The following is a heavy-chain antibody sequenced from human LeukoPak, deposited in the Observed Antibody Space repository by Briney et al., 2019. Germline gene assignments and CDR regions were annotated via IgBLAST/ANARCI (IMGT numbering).Heavy chain of an antibody. CDR2: IKQDGSDK. CDR1: GFTFSGYW. V-gene: IGHV3-7*05. Sequence: GGSLRLSCAASGFTFSGYWMSWVRQAPGKGLEWVANIKQDGSDKYYVDSVKGRFTISRVNAKNSLYLQMNSLRAEDTAVYYCAKSIAAARLSVDYWGQGTLVTVSS. J-gene: IGHJ4*02. CDR3: AKSIAAARLSVDY. D-gene: IGHD6-13*01.